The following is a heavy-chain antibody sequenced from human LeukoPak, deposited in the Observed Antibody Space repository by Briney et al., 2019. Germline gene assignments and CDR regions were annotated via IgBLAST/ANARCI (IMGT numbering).Heavy chain of an antibody. CDR3: ARDSYYGGTQDY. V-gene: IGHV3-48*03. CDR1: GFXFSSYE. J-gene: IGHJ4*02. D-gene: IGHD4-23*01. CDR2: ISTRGGTI. Sequence: GGSLRLSCAASGFXFSSYEINWVRQAPGKGLEWVSYISTRGGTICYADSVKGRFTISRDNAKNSLYLQMNSLRAEDTAVYYCARDSYYGGTQDYWGQGTLVTVSS.